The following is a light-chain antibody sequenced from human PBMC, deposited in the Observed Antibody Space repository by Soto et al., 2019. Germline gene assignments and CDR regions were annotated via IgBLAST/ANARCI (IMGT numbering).Light chain of an antibody. J-gene: IGLJ2*01. V-gene: IGLV1-51*01. CDR2: VTD. CDR3: EAWDSGLGTVV. Sequence: QSVLTQPPSVSAAPGQKVTISCSGSSSNIGNNYVSWYQQFPGTAPKLRIYVTDQRLSGIPDRFSGSKSGTSATLGITGLQPGDEADYYCEAWDSGLGTVVFGGGTKRTVL. CDR1: SSNIGNNY.